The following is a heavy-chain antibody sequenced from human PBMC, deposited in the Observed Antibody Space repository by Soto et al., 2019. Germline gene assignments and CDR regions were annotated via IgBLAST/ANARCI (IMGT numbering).Heavy chain of an antibody. V-gene: IGHV3-64D*06. CDR3: VKSRGGNNFDFFD. CDR2: VRGNGDPP. D-gene: IGHD5-12*01. CDR1: GFTFSSYA. Sequence: GGSLRLSCSASGFTFSSYAMHWVRQAPGKGLEYVSGVRGNGDPPFYADSVKGRFTISRDNSKNTLYLQMSGLSADDTAVYYCVKSRGGNNFDFFDWGQGXLVTVYS. J-gene: IGHJ4*02.